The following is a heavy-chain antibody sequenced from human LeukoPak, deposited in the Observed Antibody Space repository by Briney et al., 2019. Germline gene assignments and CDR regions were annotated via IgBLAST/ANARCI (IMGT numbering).Heavy chain of an antibody. V-gene: IGHV4-34*01. CDR1: GGSFSGYY. Sequence: PSETLSLTCAVYGGSFSGYYWSWIRQPPGKGLEWIGEINHSGSTNYNPSLKSRVTISVDTSKNQFSLKLSSVTAADTAVYYCAGLWWGELSGDAFDIWGQGTMVTVSS. D-gene: IGHD3-10*01. CDR2: INHSGST. J-gene: IGHJ3*02. CDR3: AGLWWGELSGDAFDI.